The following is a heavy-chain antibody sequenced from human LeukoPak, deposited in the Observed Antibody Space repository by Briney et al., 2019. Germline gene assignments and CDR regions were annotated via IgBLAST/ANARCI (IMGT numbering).Heavy chain of an antibody. CDR1: GFSFNAYD. D-gene: IGHD6-19*01. Sequence: GGSLRLSCAAAGFSFNAYDMHWVRQTPGRGLEWVSYICRAGDTYYAGSVKGRFTISRDDAKNSLYLQLNSLGVGDTAVYYCARDSSGWGLAVWGQGTTVTVSS. CDR3: ARDSSGWGLAV. V-gene: IGHV3-13*04. CDR2: ICRAGDT. J-gene: IGHJ6*02.